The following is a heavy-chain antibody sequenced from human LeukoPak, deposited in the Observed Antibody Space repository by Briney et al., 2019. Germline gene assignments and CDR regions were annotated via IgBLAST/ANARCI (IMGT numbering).Heavy chain of an antibody. CDR3: ARAFGYSSGWSTDDY. D-gene: IGHD6-19*01. Sequence: SVKVSCKASGGTFSSYAISWVRQAPGQGLEWMGGIIPIFGTANYAQKFQGRVTITADESTSTAYMELSSLRSEDTAVYYWARAFGYSSGWSTDDYWGQGTLVTVSS. CDR2: IIPIFGTA. CDR1: GGTFSSYA. V-gene: IGHV1-69*13. J-gene: IGHJ4*02.